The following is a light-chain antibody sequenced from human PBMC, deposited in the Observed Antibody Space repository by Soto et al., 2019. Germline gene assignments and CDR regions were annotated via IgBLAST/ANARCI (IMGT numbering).Light chain of an antibody. V-gene: IGLV2-8*01. CDR1: SNDIGAYNY. Sequence: QSALTQPPSAYGSPGQSVTISCTGTSNDIGAYNYVSWYQHHPGKVPKLLIYEVFRRPSGVPDRFSASKSGNTASLTVSGLQPEDEADYYCLSYVGRETGVFGSGTKVTV. CDR3: LSYVGRETGV. J-gene: IGLJ1*01. CDR2: EVF.